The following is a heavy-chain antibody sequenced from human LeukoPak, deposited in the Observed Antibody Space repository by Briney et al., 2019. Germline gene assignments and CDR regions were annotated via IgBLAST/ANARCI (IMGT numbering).Heavy chain of an antibody. D-gene: IGHD3-22*01. CDR1: EFTFRSYW. J-gene: IGHJ4*02. CDR3: AREGYYDSSGYSIRFSY. V-gene: IGHV3-74*01. CDR2: INSDGRTT. Sequence: HPGGSLRLSCEASEFTFRSYWMHWVRQAPGKGLVWVSRINSDGRTTIYADSVKGRFTISRDNAKNTLYLQMNSLRAEDTAVYYCAREGYYDSSGYSIRFSYWGQGTLVTVSS.